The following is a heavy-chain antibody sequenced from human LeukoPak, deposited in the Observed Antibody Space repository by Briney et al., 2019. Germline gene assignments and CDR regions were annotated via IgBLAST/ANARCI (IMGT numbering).Heavy chain of an antibody. D-gene: IGHD6-19*01. V-gene: IGHV4-59*01. CDR2: IHYSGST. J-gene: IGHJ6*03. Sequence: SETLSLTCTVSGGSISSYYWSWIRHPPGKGLEWIGYIHYSGSTNYNPPLKSRVTISVDTSKTQFSLNLSSVTAADTAVYYCARVLVVGNTGYYMEVWGKGTTVTVSS. CDR3: ARVLVVGNTGYYMEV. CDR1: GGSISSYY.